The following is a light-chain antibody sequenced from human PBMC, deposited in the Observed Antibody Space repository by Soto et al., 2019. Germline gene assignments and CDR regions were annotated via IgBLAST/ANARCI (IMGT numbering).Light chain of an antibody. V-gene: IGKV4-1*01. Sequence: DIVMTQSPDSLAVALGERATINCKSSQSLLSTSNNKNYLAWYQQKPGQTPKLLITWASTRQSGVSDRFSGSGSGTDFTLTISSLQAADVAGYYCQQHSSVPLTFGGGTKVEIK. CDR1: QSLLSTSNNKNY. J-gene: IGKJ4*01. CDR3: QQHSSVPLT. CDR2: WAS.